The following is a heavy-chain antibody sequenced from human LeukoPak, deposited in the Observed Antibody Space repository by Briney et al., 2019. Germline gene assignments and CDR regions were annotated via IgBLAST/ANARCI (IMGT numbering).Heavy chain of an antibody. V-gene: IGHV1-8*01. J-gene: IGHJ6*02. CDR1: GYTFTSYD. CDR2: MNPNSSNT. Sequence: PLASVKVSCKASGYTFTSYDINWVRQATGQGLEWMGWMNPNSSNTGYAQKFQGRVTMTRNTSISTAYMELSSLRSEDTAVYYCARGRIAAAAYHYYGMDVWGQGTTVTVSS. CDR3: ARGRIAAAAYHYYGMDV. D-gene: IGHD6-13*01.